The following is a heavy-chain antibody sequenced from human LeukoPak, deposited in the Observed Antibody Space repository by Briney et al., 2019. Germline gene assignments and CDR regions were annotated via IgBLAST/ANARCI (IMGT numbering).Heavy chain of an antibody. CDR1: GDSVSSNSAA. J-gene: IGHJ4*02. Sequence: SQTLSLTCAISGDSVSSNSAAWNWIRQSPSRGLEWLGRTYYRSKWYNDYAVSVKSRITINPDTSKNQFPLKLSSVTAADTAVYYCARGLWFGDKTQIPFDYWGQGTLVTVSS. D-gene: IGHD3-10*01. V-gene: IGHV6-1*01. CDR2: TYYRSKWYN. CDR3: ARGLWFGDKTQIPFDY.